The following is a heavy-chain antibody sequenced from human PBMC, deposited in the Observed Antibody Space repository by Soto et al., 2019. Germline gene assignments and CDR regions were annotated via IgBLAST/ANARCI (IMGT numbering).Heavy chain of an antibody. J-gene: IGHJ4*02. CDR2: ISAYNGNT. CDR3: ARTIGTYYYDSSGPEY. V-gene: IGHV1-18*01. Sequence: KFSRKAAGYTFTSYRISWLRHTPGQGLEWMGWISAYNGNTNYAQKLQGRVTMTTDTSTSTAYMELRSLRSDDTAVYYCARTIGTYYYDSSGPEYWGQGTLVTVSS. D-gene: IGHD3-22*01. CDR1: GYTFTSYR.